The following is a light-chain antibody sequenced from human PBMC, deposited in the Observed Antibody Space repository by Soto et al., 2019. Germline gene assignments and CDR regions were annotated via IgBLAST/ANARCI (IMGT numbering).Light chain of an antibody. V-gene: IGKV3-11*01. CDR1: QSFSIY. J-gene: IGKJ4*01. Sequence: EIVLAQSPATLSLSPGERATLSCRASQSFSIYLAWYQQKPGQAPRLLIYDASNRATGIPARFSGSGSGTDFTLTISSLEPEDFAVYYCQQRSNWHPKITFGEGTKVDIX. CDR3: QQRSNWHPKIT. CDR2: DAS.